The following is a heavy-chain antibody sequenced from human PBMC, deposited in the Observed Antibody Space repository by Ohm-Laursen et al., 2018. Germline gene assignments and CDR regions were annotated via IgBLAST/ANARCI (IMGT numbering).Heavy chain of an antibody. V-gene: IGHV3-33*01. Sequence: SSLRLSCTASGFTLSSYGMHWVRQAPGKGLEWVAVIWYDGSNKYYADSVKGRFTISGDNSKNTLYLQINSLRAEDTAVYYCAREYGMDVWGQGTTVTVSS. J-gene: IGHJ6*02. CDR2: IWYDGSNK. CDR1: GFTLSSYG. CDR3: AREYGMDV.